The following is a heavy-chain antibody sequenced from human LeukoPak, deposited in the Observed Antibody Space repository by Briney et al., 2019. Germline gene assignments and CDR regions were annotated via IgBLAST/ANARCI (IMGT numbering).Heavy chain of an antibody. CDR3: ARAVSFSGSAVTGGAH. CDR1: GYTFTGYY. J-gene: IGHJ4*02. D-gene: IGHD6-19*01. Sequence: EASVKVSCKASGYTFTGYYMHWVRQAPGQGLEWIGWISVYNGNTIYAQKLQGRVTMTTDTSTSTAYMELRSLQSDDTAVYYCARAVSFSGSAVTGGAHWGQGTLVTVSS. CDR2: ISVYNGNT. V-gene: IGHV1-18*04.